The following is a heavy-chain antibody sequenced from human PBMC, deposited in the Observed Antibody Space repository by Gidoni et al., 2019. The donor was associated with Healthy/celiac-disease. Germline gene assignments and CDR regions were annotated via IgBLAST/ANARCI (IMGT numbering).Heavy chain of an antibody. CDR1: GFTFSSSA. Sequence: QVQLVESGGGVVQPGRSLRLSCAASGFTFSSSAMHWVRQAPGKGLEWVAVISYDGSNKYYADSVKGRFTISRDNSKNTLYLQMNSLRAEDTAVYYCARGAGIAAAGTGFDYWGQGTLVTVSS. V-gene: IGHV3-30*04. CDR3: ARGAGIAAAGTGFDY. J-gene: IGHJ4*02. D-gene: IGHD6-13*01. CDR2: ISYDGSNK.